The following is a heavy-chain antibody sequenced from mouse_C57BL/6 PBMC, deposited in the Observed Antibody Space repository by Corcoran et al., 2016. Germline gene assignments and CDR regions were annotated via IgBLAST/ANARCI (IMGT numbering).Heavy chain of an antibody. CDR3: SIWEAMDY. V-gene: IGHV1-19*01. J-gene: IGHJ4*01. D-gene: IGHD1-1*02. CDR2: INPYNGGT. Sequence: EVQLQQSGPVLVKPGASVKMSCKASGYTFTDYSMNWVKQSHGKSLEWIGVINPYNGGTSYNQKFKGKATLTVDKSSSTAYMELNSLKSEDSTVDDCSIWEAMDYWGQGTSVTVSS. CDR1: GYTFTDYS.